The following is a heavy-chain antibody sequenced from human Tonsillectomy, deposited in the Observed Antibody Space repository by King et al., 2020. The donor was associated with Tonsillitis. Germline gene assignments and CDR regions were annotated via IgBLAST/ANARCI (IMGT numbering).Heavy chain of an antibody. CDR1: GGSISGSSFL. CDR3: ARTYCSGGSGYFYYYSMDV. Sequence: VQLQESGPGLVKPSETLSLTCTASGGSISGSSFLWAWIRQPPGKGLEWIGSSSDSGSSDYNPSLRSRVTVSVDTSKKKCYLNLSSVTAADTAVYYCARTYCSGGSGYFYYYSMDVWGKGTTVTVSS. CDR2: SSDSGSS. D-gene: IGHD2-15*01. V-gene: IGHV4-39*01. J-gene: IGHJ6*03.